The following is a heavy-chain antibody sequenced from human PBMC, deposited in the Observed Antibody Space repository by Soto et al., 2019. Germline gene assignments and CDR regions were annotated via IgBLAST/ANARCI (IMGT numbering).Heavy chain of an antibody. CDR1: RSTFIAYD. Sequence: ASVKVSCKASRSTFIAYDIYWVGQVPGQGLEWMGWIKPNTGDTDYAQNFQGRVTMTRDTSISTAYMELNNLISDDTAVYYCARRSSTRLSERKCNPWDQGTLSTV. CDR3: ARRSSTRLSERKCNP. CDR2: IKPNTGDT. D-gene: IGHD2-2*01. V-gene: IGHV1-2*02. J-gene: IGHJ5*02.